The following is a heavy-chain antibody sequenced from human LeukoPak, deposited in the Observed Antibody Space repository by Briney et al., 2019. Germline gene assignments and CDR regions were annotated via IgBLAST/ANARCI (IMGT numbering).Heavy chain of an antibody. V-gene: IGHV4-38-2*01. CDR3: ARRYSNYFFDY. Sequence: SETLFLTCGVSGYSITSGYYWAWIRQPPGKGLEWIGNIYYSGSTYYNPSLKSRVTISVDTSKNQFSLKLSSVTAADTAVYYCARRYSNYFFDYWGQGTLVTVSS. D-gene: IGHD4-11*01. J-gene: IGHJ4*02. CDR1: GYSITSGYY. CDR2: IYYSGST.